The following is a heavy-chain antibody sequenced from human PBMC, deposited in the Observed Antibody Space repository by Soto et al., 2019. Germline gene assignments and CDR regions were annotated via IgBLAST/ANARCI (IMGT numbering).Heavy chain of an antibody. CDR2: ISSSDNTI. CDR3: ARESEDLTSNFDY. V-gene: IGHV3-48*03. CDR1: GFTFSSYE. J-gene: IGHJ4*02. Sequence: GALRLSCVVSGFTFSSYEMNWVRQSPGKGLEWVSYISSSDNTIHYADSVKGRFTISRDNAKNSLYLQMNSLRAEDTAVYYCARESEDLTSNFDYWGQGTLVTVSS.